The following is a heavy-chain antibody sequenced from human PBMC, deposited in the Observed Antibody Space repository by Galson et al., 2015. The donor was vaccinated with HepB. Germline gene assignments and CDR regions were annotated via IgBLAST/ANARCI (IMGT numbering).Heavy chain of an antibody. J-gene: IGHJ4*02. D-gene: IGHD1-26*01. CDR1: GFTFSSYG. CDR3: AKVGVGAIFDY. V-gene: IGHV3-30*18. CDR2: ISYDGSNK. Sequence: SLRLSCAASGFTFSSYGMHWVRQAPGKGLEWVAVISYDGSNKYYADSVKGRFTISRDNSKNTLYLQMNSLRAEDTAVYYCAKVGVGAIFDYWGQGTLVTVSP.